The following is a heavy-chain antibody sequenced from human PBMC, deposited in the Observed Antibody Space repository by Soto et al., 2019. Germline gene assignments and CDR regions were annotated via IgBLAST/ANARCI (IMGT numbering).Heavy chain of an antibody. D-gene: IGHD3-16*01. CDR3: PRLKGGSYFAY. CDR1: GFSLNSNGVG. J-gene: IGHJ4*02. V-gene: IGHV2-5*02. Sequence: QITLKESGPPLVKPTQTLTLTCTFSGFSLNSNGVGVAWIRQPPGKALEWLAHIYWDDDKRYTPSLQSRLTITKDTARTQVVLTVTNMDPVDTATYYCPRLKGGSYFAYWGQGTLVTVSS. CDR2: IYWDDDK.